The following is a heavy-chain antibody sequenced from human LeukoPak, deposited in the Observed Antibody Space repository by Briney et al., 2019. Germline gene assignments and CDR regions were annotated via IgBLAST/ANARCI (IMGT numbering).Heavy chain of an antibody. V-gene: IGHV4-4*07. CDR2: IYTSGST. D-gene: IGHD6-13*01. CDR1: GGSISSYY. Sequence: SETLSLTCTVSGGSISSYYWSWIRQPAGKGLEWIGRIYTSGSTNYNPSLKSRVTMSVDTSKNQFTLKLSSVTAADTAVYYCARLYSSSWYFDYWGQGTLVTVSS. CDR3: ARLYSSSWYFDY. J-gene: IGHJ4*02.